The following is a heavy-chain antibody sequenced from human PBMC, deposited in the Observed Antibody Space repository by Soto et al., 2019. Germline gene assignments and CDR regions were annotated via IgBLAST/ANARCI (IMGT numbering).Heavy chain of an antibody. V-gene: IGHV3-21*01. D-gene: IGHD3-3*01. J-gene: IGHJ4*02. Sequence: GSLRLSCAASGFTFSSYSMNWVRQAPGKGLEWVSSISSSSSYIYYADSVKGRFTISRDNAKNSLYLQMNSLRAEDTAVYYCARDPTPNYDFWSGYYTPFDYWGQGTLVTVSS. CDR1: GFTFSSYS. CDR2: ISSSSSYI. CDR3: ARDPTPNYDFWSGYYTPFDY.